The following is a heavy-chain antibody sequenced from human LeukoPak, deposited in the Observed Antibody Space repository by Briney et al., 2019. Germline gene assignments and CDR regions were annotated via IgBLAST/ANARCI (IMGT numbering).Heavy chain of an antibody. V-gene: IGHV4-39*07. J-gene: IGHJ4*02. D-gene: IGHD3-22*01. CDR3: ASVTHKFMIVEDY. Sequence: PSETLSLTCTVSGGSISSSSYYWGWIRQPPGKGLEWIGEINHSGSTNYNPSLKSRVTISVDTSKNQFSPKLSSVTAADTAVYYCASVTHKFMIVEDYWGQGTLVTVSS. CDR1: GGSISSSSYY. CDR2: INHSGST.